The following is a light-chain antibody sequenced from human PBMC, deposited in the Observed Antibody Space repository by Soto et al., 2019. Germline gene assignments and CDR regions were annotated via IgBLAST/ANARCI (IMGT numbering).Light chain of an antibody. CDR3: CSYAGSYWV. CDR1: SSDVGGYSY. V-gene: IGLV2-11*01. Sequence: VLTQPRSVSGSPGQSVTISCTGSSSDVGGYSYVSWYQQHPGKAPKLMIYDVSKRPSGVPDRFSGSKSGNTASLTISGLQAEDEADYYCCSYAGSYWVFGTGTKVTVL. J-gene: IGLJ1*01. CDR2: DVS.